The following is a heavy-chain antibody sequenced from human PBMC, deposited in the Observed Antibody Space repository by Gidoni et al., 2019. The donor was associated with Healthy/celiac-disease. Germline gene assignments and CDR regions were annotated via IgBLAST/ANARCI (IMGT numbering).Heavy chain of an antibody. J-gene: IGHJ5*02. CDR2: ISGSSGRT. CDR1: GFPFSSYA. CDR3: AKDPPEVDP. Sequence: VSESGGGLVQPGGSLRLSCAASGFPFSSYAMSWVRQAPGKGLEWVSSISGSSGRTYYADSVKGRFTISRDNSKNTLYLQMNSLRAEDTAVYYCAKDPPEVDPWGQGTLVTVSS. V-gene: IGHV3-23*01.